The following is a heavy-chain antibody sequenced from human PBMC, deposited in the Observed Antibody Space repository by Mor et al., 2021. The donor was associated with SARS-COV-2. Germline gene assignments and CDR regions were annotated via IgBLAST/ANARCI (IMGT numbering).Heavy chain of an antibody. V-gene: IGHV3-30*02. CDR2: SNK. J-gene: IGHJ6*01. Sequence: SNKYYADSVKGRFTISRDNSKNTLYLQMSSLRAEDTAVYFCAKALGYGSGSYYWNYGM. CDR3: AKALGYGSGSYYWNYGM. D-gene: IGHD3-10*01.